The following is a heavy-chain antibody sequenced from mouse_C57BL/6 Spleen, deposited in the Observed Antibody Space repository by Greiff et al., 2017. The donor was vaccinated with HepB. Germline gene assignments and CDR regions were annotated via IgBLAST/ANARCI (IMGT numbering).Heavy chain of an antibody. CDR2: IDPSDSYT. V-gene: IGHV1-50*01. J-gene: IGHJ2*01. CDR1: GYTFTSYW. Sequence: QVQLKQPGAELVKPGASVKLSCKASGYTFTSYWMQWVKQRPGQGLEWIGEIDPSDSYTNYNQKFKGKATLTVDTSSSTAYMQLSSLTSEDSAVYYCARRYDGYYLDYWGQGTTLTVSS. D-gene: IGHD2-3*01. CDR3: ARRYDGYYLDY.